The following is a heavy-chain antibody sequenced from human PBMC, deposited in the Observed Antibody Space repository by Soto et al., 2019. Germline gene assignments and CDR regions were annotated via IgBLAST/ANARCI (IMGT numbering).Heavy chain of an antibody. J-gene: IGHJ4*02. D-gene: IGHD2-2*01. CDR3: AAYCSSTSCYYFDY. V-gene: IGHV3-23*01. CDR2: ISGSGGST. Sequence: GGSLRLSCAASGFTFSSYAMSWVRQAPGKGLEWVSAISGSGGSTYYADSVKGRFTISRDNSKNTLYLQMNSLRAEDTAVYYCAAYCSSTSCYYFDYWGQGTLVTVSS. CDR1: GFTFSSYA.